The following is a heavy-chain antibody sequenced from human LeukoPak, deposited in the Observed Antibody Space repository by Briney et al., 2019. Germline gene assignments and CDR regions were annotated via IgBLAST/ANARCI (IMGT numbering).Heavy chain of an antibody. CDR1: GGSISGYY. D-gene: IGHD3-22*01. J-gene: IGHJ4*01. CDR2: IYISGTT. V-gene: IGHV4-4*07. CDR3: ARDEAGSGYIDY. Sequence: PSETLSLTCTVSGGSISGYYWSWIRQPPGKGLEWIGRIYISGTTNYNSSLKSRITMSLDTSKNQLSLKLSSVTAADTAVYYCARDEAGSGYIDYWGQGTLVTVSS.